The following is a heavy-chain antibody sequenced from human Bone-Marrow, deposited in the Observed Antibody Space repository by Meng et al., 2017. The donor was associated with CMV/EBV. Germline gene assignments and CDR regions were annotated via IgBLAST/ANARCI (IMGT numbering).Heavy chain of an antibody. CDR2: IYYSGST. J-gene: IGHJ4*02. D-gene: IGHD2-2*01. V-gene: IGHV4-39*01. Sequence: CTVSGGSISSSSYYWGWIRQPPGKGLEWIGSIYYSGSTYYNPSLKSRVTISVDTSKNQFSLKLSSVTAADTAVYYCARLYCSSTSCYAATLDYWGQGTLVTVSS. CDR1: GGSISSSSYY. CDR3: ARLYCSSTSCYAATLDY.